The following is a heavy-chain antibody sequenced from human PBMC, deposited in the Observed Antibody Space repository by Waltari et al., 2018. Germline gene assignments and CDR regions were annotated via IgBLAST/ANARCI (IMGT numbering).Heavy chain of an antibody. J-gene: IGHJ4*02. V-gene: IGHV6-1*01. CDR2: TYYRSKWYN. CDR3: AREKGAVYYDILTGYLN. CDR1: GDSVSSNSAA. Sequence: QVQLQQSGPGLVKPSQTLSLTCAISGDSVSSNSAAWNWIRQSPSRGLEWLGRTYYRSKWYNDYAVSVKSRITINPDTSKNQFSRQLNSVTPEDTAVYYCAREKGAVYYDILTGYLNWGQGTLVTVSS. D-gene: IGHD3-9*01.